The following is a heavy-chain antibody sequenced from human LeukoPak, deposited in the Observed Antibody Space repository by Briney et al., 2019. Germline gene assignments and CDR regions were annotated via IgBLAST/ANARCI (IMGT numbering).Heavy chain of an antibody. J-gene: IGHJ5*02. D-gene: IGHD3-22*01. V-gene: IGHV4-59*01. CDR1: GGSISSYY. Sequence: SETLSLTCTVSGGSISSYYWSWIRQPPGKGLEWIGYIYYSGSTNYNPSLKSRVTISVDTSKNQFSLKLSSVTAADTAVYYCARVIGSSNYYDFNWFDPWGQGTLVTVSS. CDR2: IYYSGST. CDR3: ARVIGSSNYYDFNWFDP.